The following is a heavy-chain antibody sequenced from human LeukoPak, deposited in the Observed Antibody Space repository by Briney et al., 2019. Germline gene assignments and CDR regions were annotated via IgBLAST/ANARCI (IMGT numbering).Heavy chain of an antibody. CDR3: ARGRASYDFWSGYLFDY. Sequence: SEILSLTCAVYGGPFSGYYWSWIRQSPGKGLEWIGEINHSGSTNYNPSLKSRVTISVDTSKNQFSLKLSSVTAADTAAYYCARGRASYDFWSGYLFDYWGQGTLVTVSS. CDR2: INHSGST. D-gene: IGHD3-3*01. V-gene: IGHV4-34*01. J-gene: IGHJ4*02. CDR1: GGPFSGYY.